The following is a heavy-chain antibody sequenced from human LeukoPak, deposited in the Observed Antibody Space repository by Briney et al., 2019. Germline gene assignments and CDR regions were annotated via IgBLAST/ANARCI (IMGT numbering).Heavy chain of an antibody. CDR3: ARGVEMATTFDY. J-gene: IGHJ4*02. D-gene: IGHD5-24*01. CDR2: IHYSGTT. Sequence: ETLSLTCTVSGGSISSSSYYWGWIRQPPGKGLEWIGSIHYSGTTYYNPSLKSRITISVDTSENQFSLKLSSVTAADTAVYYCARGVEMATTFDYWGQGTLVTVSS. CDR1: GGSISSSSYY. V-gene: IGHV4-39*07.